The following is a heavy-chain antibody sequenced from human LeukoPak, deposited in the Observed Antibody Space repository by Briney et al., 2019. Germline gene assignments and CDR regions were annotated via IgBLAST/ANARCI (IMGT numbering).Heavy chain of an antibody. D-gene: IGHD6-19*01. Sequence: PSETLSLTCTVSGGSISSGGYYWSWIRQHPGKGLEWIGYIYYSGSTYYNPSLKSRVTISVDTSKNQFSLKLSSVTAADTAVYYCARGGREYSSGWRYFDYWGQGTLVTVSS. V-gene: IGHV4-31*03. CDR2: IYYSGST. J-gene: IGHJ4*02. CDR3: ARGGREYSSGWRYFDY. CDR1: GGSISSGGYY.